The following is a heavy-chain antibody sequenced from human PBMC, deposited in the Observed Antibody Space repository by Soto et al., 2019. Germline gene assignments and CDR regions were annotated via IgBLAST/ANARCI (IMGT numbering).Heavy chain of an antibody. V-gene: IGHV1-69*12. J-gene: IGHJ6*02. Sequence: QVQLVQSGAEVKKPGSSVKVSCKASGGTFSSYAISWVRQAPGQGLEWMGGIIPIFGTANYAQKFQGRVTITADESTSTAYMELSSLRSEDTAVYYCARPIAGTVTTPRDYYYYGMDVWGQGTTVTVSS. CDR1: GGTFSSYA. CDR2: IIPIFGTA. D-gene: IGHD4-17*01. CDR3: ARPIAGTVTTPRDYYYYGMDV.